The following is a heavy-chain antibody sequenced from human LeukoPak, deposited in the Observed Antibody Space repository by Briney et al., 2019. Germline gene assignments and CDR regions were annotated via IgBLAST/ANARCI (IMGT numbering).Heavy chain of an antibody. J-gene: IGHJ3*02. V-gene: IGHV4-39*07. CDR3: ARELGGYYYDSSGYWRGNAFDI. CDR2: IYYSGTT. Sequence: ASETLSLTCTVSGDSISKSSYSWGWIRQPPGKGLEWIGNIYYSGTTYYNPSLKSRVTISVDTSKNQFSLKLSSVTAADTAVYYCARELGGYYYDSSGYWRGNAFDIWGQGTMVTVSS. CDR1: GDSISKSSYS. D-gene: IGHD3-22*01.